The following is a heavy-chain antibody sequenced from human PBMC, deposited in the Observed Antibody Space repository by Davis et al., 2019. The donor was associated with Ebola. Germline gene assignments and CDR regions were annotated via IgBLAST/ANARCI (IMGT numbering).Heavy chain of an antibody. J-gene: IGHJ4*02. CDR3: ARDFGRKTGEFDY. CDR2: IYYSGST. D-gene: IGHD7-27*01. CDR1: GDSVSSSSYY. Sequence: LRLSCTVSGDSVSSSSYYWAWIRQHPGKGLEWIGYIYYSGSTYYNPSLKSRVTISVDTSKNQFSLKLSSVTAADTAVYYCARDFGRKTGEFDYWGQGTLVTVSS. V-gene: IGHV4-31*03.